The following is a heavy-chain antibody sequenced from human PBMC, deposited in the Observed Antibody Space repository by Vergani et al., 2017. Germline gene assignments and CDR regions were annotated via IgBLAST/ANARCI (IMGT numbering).Heavy chain of an antibody. Sequence: QVQLVESGGGVVQPRRSLRLSCAASGFTFSSYAMHWVRQAPGKGLEWVAVISYDGSNKYYADSVKGRFTISRDNSKNTLYLQMNSLRAEDTAVYYCARVATRVARENDALDIWGQGTMVTVSS. CDR3: ARVATRVARENDALDI. D-gene: IGHD5-12*01. CDR1: GFTFSSYA. CDR2: ISYDGSNK. V-gene: IGHV3-30-3*01. J-gene: IGHJ3*02.